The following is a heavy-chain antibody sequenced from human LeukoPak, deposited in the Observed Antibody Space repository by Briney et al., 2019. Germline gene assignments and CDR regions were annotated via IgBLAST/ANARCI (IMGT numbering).Heavy chain of an antibody. Sequence: GASVKVSCKASGGTFSSYATSWVRQAPGQGLEWMGGIIPIFGTANYAQKFQGRVTITADKSTSTAYMELSSLRSEDTAVYYCARALSCSGGSCYWYFDYWGQGTLVTVSS. CDR2: IIPIFGTA. CDR3: ARALSCSGGSCYWYFDY. D-gene: IGHD2-15*01. J-gene: IGHJ4*02. V-gene: IGHV1-69*06. CDR1: GGTFSSYA.